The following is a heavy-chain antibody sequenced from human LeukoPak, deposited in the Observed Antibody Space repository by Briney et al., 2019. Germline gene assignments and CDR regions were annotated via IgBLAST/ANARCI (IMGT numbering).Heavy chain of an antibody. J-gene: IGHJ6*03. CDR3: ARVDFYYYYMDV. V-gene: IGHV3-48*03. CDR2: ISSSGSTI. CDR1: GFTFSSYE. Sequence: PGGSLRLSCAASGFTFSSYEMNWVRQAPGKGLEWVSYISSSGSTIYYADSVKGRFTISRDNAKNSLCLQMNSLRAEDTAVYYCARVDFYYYYMDVWGKGTTVTISS.